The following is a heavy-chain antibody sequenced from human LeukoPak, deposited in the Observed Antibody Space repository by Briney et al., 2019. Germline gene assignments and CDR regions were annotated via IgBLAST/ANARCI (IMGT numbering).Heavy chain of an antibody. D-gene: IGHD4-23*01. CDR3: ARLPDTVVTLGYYFDY. CDR2: IYYSGST. Sequence: SETLSLTCTVSGGSISSSSYYWGWIRQPPGKGLEWIGSIYYSGSTYYNPSLKSRVTISVGTSKNQFSLKLSSVTAADTAVYYCARLPDTVVTLGYYFDYWGQGTLVTVSS. CDR1: GGSISSSSYY. J-gene: IGHJ4*02. V-gene: IGHV4-39*01.